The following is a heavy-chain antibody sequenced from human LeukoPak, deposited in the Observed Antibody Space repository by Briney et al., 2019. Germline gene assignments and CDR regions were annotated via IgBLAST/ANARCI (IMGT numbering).Heavy chain of an antibody. D-gene: IGHD2-2*01. CDR1: GGSISSSSYY. V-gene: IGHV4-39*01. CDR3: ASYCSSTSCLRRAFDI. Sequence: PSETLSLTCTVSGGSISSSSYYWGWIRQPPGKGLEWIGSIYYSGSTYYNPSLKSRVTISVDTSKNQFSLKLSSVTAADTAVYYCASYCSSTSCLRRAFDIWGQGTMVTVSS. J-gene: IGHJ3*02. CDR2: IYYSGST.